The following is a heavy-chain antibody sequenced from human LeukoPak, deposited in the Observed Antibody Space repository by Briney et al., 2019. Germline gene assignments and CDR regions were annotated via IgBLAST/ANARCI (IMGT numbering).Heavy chain of an antibody. CDR3: ARGLQETLAWLKALSAFDI. CDR2: ISAYNGNT. D-gene: IGHD5-24*01. V-gene: IGHV1-18*01. Sequence: ASVKVSCKASGYTFTSYGISWVRQAPGQGLEWMGWISAYNGNTNYAQKLQGRVTMTTDTSTSTVYMELSSLRSEDTAVYYCARGLQETLAWLKALSAFDIWGQGTMVTVSS. CDR1: GYTFTSYG. J-gene: IGHJ3*02.